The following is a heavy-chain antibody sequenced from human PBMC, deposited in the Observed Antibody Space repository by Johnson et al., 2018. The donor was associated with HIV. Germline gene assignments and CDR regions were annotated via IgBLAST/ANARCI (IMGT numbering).Heavy chain of an antibody. CDR3: AKPLVGATRDDAFDV. CDR2: IGNDGSNK. J-gene: IGHJ3*01. CDR1: GFTFSNYG. D-gene: IGHD1-26*01. V-gene: IGHV3-30*02. Sequence: QVQLVESGGGVVQPGESLRLSCKTSGFTFSNYGMHWVRQAPGKGLEWVAFIGNDGSNKYYADSAKGRFTISRDNSKNTLYLQMNSLSAEDTAVYYCAKPLVGATRDDAFDVWGQGTMVTVSS.